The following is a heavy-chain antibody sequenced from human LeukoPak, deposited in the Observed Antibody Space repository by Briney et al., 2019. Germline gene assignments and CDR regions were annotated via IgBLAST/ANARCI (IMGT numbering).Heavy chain of an antibody. V-gene: IGHV1-2*02. CDR2: INPDSGDS. D-gene: IGHD5-12*01. Sequence: GSVKVSCKASGYTFTGYYIHWVRQAPGQGLEWMAWINPDSGDSYSAPKFHGRVTMTRDTSISTASMEVSWLSSDDTAVYYCATGVATAFTYWGQGTLVTVSS. CDR1: GYTFTGYY. J-gene: IGHJ4*02. CDR3: ATGVATAFTY.